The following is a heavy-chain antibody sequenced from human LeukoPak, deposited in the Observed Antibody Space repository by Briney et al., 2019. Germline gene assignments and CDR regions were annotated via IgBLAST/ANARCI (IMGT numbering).Heavy chain of an antibody. J-gene: IGHJ4*02. CDR3: AIPPGYCGNDCSFDH. CDR1: GYSVSNYW. V-gene: IGHV5-51*01. D-gene: IGHD2-21*02. Sequence: GESPKIPCEGSGYSVSNYWIGWVRQIPGKGLEWMGIIYPGDYETRYSPSFQGLVTISVDKSISTAYLQWSSLKASDTAMYYCAIPPGYCGNDCSFDHWGQGTLVTVSS. CDR2: IYPGDYET.